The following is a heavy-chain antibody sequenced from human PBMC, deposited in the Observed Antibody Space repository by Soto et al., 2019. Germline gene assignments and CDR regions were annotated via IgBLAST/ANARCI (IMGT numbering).Heavy chain of an antibody. Sequence: ASVKVSCKASGYTFTGYYMHWVRQAPGRGLEWMGWINPNSGGTNYAQKFQGWVTMTRDTSISTAYMELSRLRSDDTAVYYCARENDILTSAFDIWGQGTMVTV. D-gene: IGHD3-9*01. CDR1: GYTFTGYY. CDR3: ARENDILTSAFDI. V-gene: IGHV1-2*04. CDR2: INPNSGGT. J-gene: IGHJ3*02.